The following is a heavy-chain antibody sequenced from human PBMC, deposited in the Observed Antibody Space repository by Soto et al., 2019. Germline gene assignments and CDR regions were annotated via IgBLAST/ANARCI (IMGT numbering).Heavy chain of an antibody. J-gene: IGHJ6*02. D-gene: IGHD2-15*01. CDR2: IRSKANSYAT. CDR1: GFTFSGSA. CDR3: TTGLRSYCSGGSCYSSYYYGMDV. V-gene: IGHV3-73*01. Sequence: GGSLRLSCAASGFTFSGSAMHWVRQASGKGLEWVGRIRSKANSYATAYAASVKGRFTISRDDSKNTAYLQMNSLKTEDTAVYYCTTGLRSYCSGGSCYSSYYYGMDVWGQGTTVTVSS.